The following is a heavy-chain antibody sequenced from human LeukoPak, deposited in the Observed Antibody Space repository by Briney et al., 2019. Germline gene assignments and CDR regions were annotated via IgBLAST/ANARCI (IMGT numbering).Heavy chain of an antibody. Sequence: GGSLRLSCAASGFTFSNYWMSWVRQAPGKGLEWVANIKQGGNEKYYVDSVKGRFTISRDNAKNSLYLQMNGLRAEDMAMYYCARGSGTYYNYWGQGTLVTVSS. D-gene: IGHD1-26*01. CDR3: ARGSGTYYNY. CDR2: IKQGGNEK. V-gene: IGHV3-7*01. J-gene: IGHJ4*02. CDR1: GFTFSNYW.